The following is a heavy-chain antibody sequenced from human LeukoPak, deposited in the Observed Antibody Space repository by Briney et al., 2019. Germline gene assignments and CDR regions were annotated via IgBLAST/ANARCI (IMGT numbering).Heavy chain of an antibody. Sequence: PGGSLRLSCAASGFSFSNYAMHWVRQDSGRGLDWLAVISHDGINTYYADSVKGRFTISRDNSKNTLYLQLNSPRAEDTAVYYCARAAWFGDTWYYFDYWGQGTLVTVSS. CDR3: ARAAWFGDTWYYFDY. CDR2: ISHDGINT. J-gene: IGHJ4*02. D-gene: IGHD3-10*01. V-gene: IGHV3-30*03. CDR1: GFSFSNYA.